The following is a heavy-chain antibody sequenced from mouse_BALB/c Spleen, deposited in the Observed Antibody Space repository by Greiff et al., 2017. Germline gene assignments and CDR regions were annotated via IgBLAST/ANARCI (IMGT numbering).Heavy chain of an antibody. V-gene: IGHV14-1*02. CDR2: IDPENGNT. CDR1: GFNIKDYY. D-gene: IGHD1-1*01. CDR3: ARPAYYCSSYEAMDY. J-gene: IGHJ4*01. Sequence: VQLQQSGAELVRPGALVKLSCKASGFNIKDYYMHWVKQRPEQGLEWIGWIDPENGNTIYDPKFQGKASITADTSSNTAYLQLSSLTSEDTAVYYCARPAYYCSSYEAMDYWGQGTSVTVSS.